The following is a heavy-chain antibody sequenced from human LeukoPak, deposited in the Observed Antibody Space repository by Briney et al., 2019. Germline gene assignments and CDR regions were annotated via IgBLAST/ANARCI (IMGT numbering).Heavy chain of an antibody. J-gene: IGHJ4*02. D-gene: IGHD2-15*01. V-gene: IGHV3-23*01. CDR1: GFTLGSYA. Sequence: GGSLRLSCAASGFTLGSYAMSWDRQAPGKGLEWVSAISDTGNTYHADSVKSRFTISRDSSKNTLFLQMNRLSPEDEAVYYCAKAAVTTCRGAFCYPFDYWGLGTLVTVSS. CDR2: ISDTGNT. CDR3: AKAAVTTCRGAFCYPFDY.